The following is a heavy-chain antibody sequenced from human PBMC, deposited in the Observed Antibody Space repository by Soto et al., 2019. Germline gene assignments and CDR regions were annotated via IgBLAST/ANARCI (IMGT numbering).Heavy chain of an antibody. CDR1: GFTFSSYA. J-gene: IGHJ6*02. Sequence: GGSLRLSCAASGFTFSSYAMHWVRQAPGKGLEWVAVISYDGSNKYYADSVKGRFTISRDNSKNTLYLQMNSLRAEDTAVYYCARGNGGKDVYGQGTTVTVSS. D-gene: IGHD2-8*01. CDR3: ARGNGGKDV. CDR2: ISYDGSNK. V-gene: IGHV3-30-3*01.